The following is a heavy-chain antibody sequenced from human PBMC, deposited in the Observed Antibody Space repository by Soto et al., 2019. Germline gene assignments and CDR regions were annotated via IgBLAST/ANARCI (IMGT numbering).Heavy chain of an antibody. CDR3: ARDGSSSWYVPHLSYCGMDV. CDR2: INPNSGGT. Sequence: ASVKVSCKASGYTFTGYYMHWVHHAPGQGLEWMGWINPNSGGTNYAQKFQGWVTMTRDTSISTAYMELSRLRSDDTAVYYCARDGSSSWYVPHLSYCGMDVWGKGTTVTVSS. V-gene: IGHV1-2*04. CDR1: GYTFTGYY. D-gene: IGHD6-13*01. J-gene: IGHJ6*04.